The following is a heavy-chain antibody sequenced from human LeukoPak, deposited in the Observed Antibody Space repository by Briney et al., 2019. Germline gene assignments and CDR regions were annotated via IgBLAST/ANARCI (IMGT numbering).Heavy chain of an antibody. D-gene: IGHD2-8*02. CDR1: GYTFTGYY. CDR3: ARDPGGGDAFDI. Sequence: ASVKVSCKASGYTFTGYYMHWVRQAPGQGLEWMGWISAYNGNTNYAQKLQGRVTMTTDTSTSTAYMELRSLRSDDTAVYYCARDPGGGDAFDIWGQGTMVTVSS. V-gene: IGHV1-18*04. CDR2: ISAYNGNT. J-gene: IGHJ3*02.